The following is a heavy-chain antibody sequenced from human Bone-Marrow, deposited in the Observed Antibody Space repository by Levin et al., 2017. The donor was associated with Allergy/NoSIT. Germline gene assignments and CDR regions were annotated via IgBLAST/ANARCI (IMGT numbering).Heavy chain of an antibody. CDR1: GFTFSSYS. CDR3: ARARRDFDWLPYY. CDR2: ISSSSSYI. V-gene: IGHV3-21*01. Sequence: LSLTCAASGFTFSSYSMNWVRQAPGKGLEWVSSISSSSSYIYYADSVKGRFTISRDNAKNSLYLQMNSLRAEDTAVYYCARARRDFDWLPYYWGQGTLVTVSS. D-gene: IGHD3-9*01. J-gene: IGHJ4*02.